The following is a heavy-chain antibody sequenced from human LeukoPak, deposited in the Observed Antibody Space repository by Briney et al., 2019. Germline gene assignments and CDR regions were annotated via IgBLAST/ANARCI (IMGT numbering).Heavy chain of an antibody. D-gene: IGHD1-26*01. CDR2: ISYDGSNK. J-gene: IGHJ5*02. V-gene: IGHV3-30-3*01. Sequence: PGGSLRLSCAASGFTFSSYAMHWVRQAPGKGLEWGAVISYDGSNKYYADSVKGRFTISRDNSKNTLYLQMNSLRAEDTAVYYCARDSSGGFDPWGQGTLVTVSS. CDR1: GFTFSSYA. CDR3: ARDSSGGFDP.